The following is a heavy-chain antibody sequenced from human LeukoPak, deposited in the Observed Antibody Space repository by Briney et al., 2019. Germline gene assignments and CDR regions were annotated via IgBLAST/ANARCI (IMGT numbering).Heavy chain of an antibody. D-gene: IGHD6-19*01. CDR2: IWYDGSNR. V-gene: IGHV3-33*01. J-gene: IGHJ4*02. Sequence: GGSLRLSCAASGFTFSTYGMHWVRQAPGKGLEWVAVIWYDGSNRYYAASVTGRFTISRDNSKNTLYLEMNRLRAEDTAVYYCARGARSGWFRGDYWGQGTLVTVFS. CDR1: GFTFSTYG. CDR3: ARGARSGWFRGDY.